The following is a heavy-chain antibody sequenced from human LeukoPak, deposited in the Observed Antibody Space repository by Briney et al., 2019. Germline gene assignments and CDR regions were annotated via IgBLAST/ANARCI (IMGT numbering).Heavy chain of an antibody. J-gene: IGHJ4*02. CDR1: GGSISSSSYY. CDR3: ARRPSGGLRYFDWDY. Sequence: LETLSLTCTVSGGSISSSSYYWGWIRQPPGKGLEWIGSIYYSGSTYYNPSLKSRVTISVDTSKNQFSLKLSSVTAADTAVYYCARRPSGGLRYFDWDYWGQGTLVTVSS. CDR2: IYYSGST. D-gene: IGHD3-9*01. V-gene: IGHV4-39*01.